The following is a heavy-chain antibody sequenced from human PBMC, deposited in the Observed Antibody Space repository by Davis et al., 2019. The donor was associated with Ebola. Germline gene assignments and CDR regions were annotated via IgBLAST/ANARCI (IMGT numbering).Heavy chain of an antibody. V-gene: IGHV1-8*02. CDR2: MNPNSGNT. D-gene: IGHD6-19*01. CDR1: GYTFTNYG. J-gene: IGHJ4*02. Sequence: ASVKVSCKTSGYTFTNYGITWVRQAPGQGLEWMGWMNPNSGNTGYAQKFQGRVTMTRNTSISTAYMELSSLRSEDTAVYYCARGRRIAVAGTDYWGQGTLVTVSS. CDR3: ARGRRIAVAGTDY.